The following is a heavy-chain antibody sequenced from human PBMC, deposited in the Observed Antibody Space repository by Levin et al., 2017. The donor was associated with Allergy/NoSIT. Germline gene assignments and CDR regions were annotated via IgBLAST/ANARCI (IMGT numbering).Heavy chain of an antibody. CDR1: GGTFDRFS. J-gene: IGHJ4*02. CDR2: IIPVLNIA. CDR3: ARFPGSDEFADY. V-gene: IGHV1-69*02. Sequence: GGSLRLSCNASGGTFDRFSFSWVRQAPGQGLEWMGRIIPVLNIANYAQRFQGRVTITADKSTSSIHLELTSLTLEDTAIYYCARFPGSDEFADYWGQGTPVTVSS. D-gene: IGHD3-10*01.